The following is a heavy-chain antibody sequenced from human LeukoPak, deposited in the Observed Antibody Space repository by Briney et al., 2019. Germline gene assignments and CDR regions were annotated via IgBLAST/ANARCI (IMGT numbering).Heavy chain of an antibody. Sequence: GGSLRLSYAVSGFTFSSYWMHWVRQGPGKGLVWVSRISGDETTTSYADSVKGRFTIFRDNAKKTLFLQMNSLRVEDTAVYYCAGGSTLDRGLVYYWGQGTLVTVSS. CDR2: ISGDETTT. D-gene: IGHD3-10*01. CDR1: GFTFSSYW. J-gene: IGHJ4*02. V-gene: IGHV3-74*01. CDR3: AGGSTLDRGLVYY.